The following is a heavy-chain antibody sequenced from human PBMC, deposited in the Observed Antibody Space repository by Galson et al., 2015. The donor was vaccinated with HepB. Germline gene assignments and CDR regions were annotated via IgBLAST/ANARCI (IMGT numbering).Heavy chain of an antibody. D-gene: IGHD5-18*01. J-gene: IGHJ6*02. CDR2: IGSDGLTI. Sequence: SLRLSCAASGLSFSTFRMNWVRQAPGKGLEWVAHIGSDGLTITYADFVRGRFTISRDIAQKALFLQMNSLRDEDTAVYYCARAFGYTSSRGLYAMGVWGQGTTVTVSS. V-gene: IGHV3-48*02. CDR1: GLSFSTFR. CDR3: ARAFGYTSSRGLYAMGV.